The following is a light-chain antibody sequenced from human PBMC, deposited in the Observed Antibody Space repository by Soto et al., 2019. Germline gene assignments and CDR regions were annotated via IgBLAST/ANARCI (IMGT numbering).Light chain of an antibody. V-gene: IGKV3-15*01. CDR2: GAS. CDR1: QSISNN. CDR3: QQYNSWIT. Sequence: IVMTQSPATLSVSPGERATLSCRASQSISNNLAWYQQKPGQAPRLLIYGASTRATGIPARFSGGGSWTDFSLTISSLQFEDFAGQYCQQYNSWITFGGGTKLEIK. J-gene: IGKJ4*01.